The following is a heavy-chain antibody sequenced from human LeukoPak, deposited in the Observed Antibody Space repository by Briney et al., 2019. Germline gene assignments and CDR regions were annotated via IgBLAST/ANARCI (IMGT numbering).Heavy chain of an antibody. CDR3: AKGGGPLGIDWYFDL. Sequence: PGGSLRLSCAASGFTFSSYSMNWVRQAPGKGLEWVSAISGSGGSTYYADSVKGRFTISRDNSKNTLYLQMNSLRAEDTAVYYCAKGGGPLGIDWYFDLWGRGTLVTVSS. D-gene: IGHD7-27*01. V-gene: IGHV3-23*01. CDR2: ISGSGGST. CDR1: GFTFSSYS. J-gene: IGHJ2*01.